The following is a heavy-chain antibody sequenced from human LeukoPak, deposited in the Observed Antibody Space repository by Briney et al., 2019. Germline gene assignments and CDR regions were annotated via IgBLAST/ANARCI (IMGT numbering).Heavy chain of an antibody. J-gene: IGHJ4*02. Sequence: PGGSLRLSCAASGFTFSSYRMNWVRQAPGRGLEWVSSISSSSSYIYYADSVKGRFTISRDNAKNSLYLQMNSLRAEDTAVYYCARGGSTISDYWGQGTLVTVSS. CDR1: GFTFSSYR. CDR3: ARGGSTISDY. V-gene: IGHV3-21*01. CDR2: ISSSSSYI. D-gene: IGHD5-24*01.